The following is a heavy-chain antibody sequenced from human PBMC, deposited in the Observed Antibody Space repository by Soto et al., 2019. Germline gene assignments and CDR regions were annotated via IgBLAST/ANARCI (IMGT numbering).Heavy chain of an antibody. V-gene: IGHV4-59*02. Sequence: QAQLHESGPGLVKPSETLSLSCTVSGASVNSNYWSWIRQSPGKGLEWIGYIDHRGTTNYNPSLKSRVTISSDTPKNQFSLRMSSVTAVDTAVYYCATGEGWLPDTWGQGTLVTVSS. D-gene: IGHD5-12*01. J-gene: IGHJ4*02. CDR2: IDHRGTT. CDR3: ATGEGWLPDT. CDR1: GASVNSNY.